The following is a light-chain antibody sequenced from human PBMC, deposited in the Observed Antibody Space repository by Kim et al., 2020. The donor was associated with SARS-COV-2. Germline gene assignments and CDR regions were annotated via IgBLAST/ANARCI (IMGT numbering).Light chain of an antibody. Sequence: QSALTQPASVSGSPGQSITISCTGTGSDVDSYNHVSWYQHHPGRAPTLLIYDVFKRPSGISNRFSGSKSGTTASLTISGLQAEDEADYFCTSSSGSIYVFGSGTKVTVL. CDR1: GSDVDSYNH. CDR2: DVF. V-gene: IGLV2-14*03. CDR3: TSSSGSIYV. J-gene: IGLJ1*01.